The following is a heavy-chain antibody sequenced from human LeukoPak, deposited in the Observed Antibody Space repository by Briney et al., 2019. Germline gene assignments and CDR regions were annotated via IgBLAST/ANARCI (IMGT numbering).Heavy chain of an antibody. Sequence: PGGSLRLSCAASGFTFSSYGMHWVRHAPGKGLEWVAVIWYDGSNKYYADPVKGRFTISRDNSKNTLSLQINSLSGEHTAVYYCARRAPNSSGPLIDQYYFDYWGQGTLVTVSS. CDR3: ARRAPNSSGPLIDQYYFDY. D-gene: IGHD3-22*01. V-gene: IGHV3-33*01. J-gene: IGHJ4*02. CDR2: IWYDGSNK. CDR1: GFTFSSYG.